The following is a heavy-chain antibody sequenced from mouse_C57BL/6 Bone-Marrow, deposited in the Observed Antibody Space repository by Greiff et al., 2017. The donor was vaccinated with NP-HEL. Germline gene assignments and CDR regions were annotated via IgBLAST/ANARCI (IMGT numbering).Heavy chain of an antibody. D-gene: IGHD2-10*02. J-gene: IGHJ4*01. V-gene: IGHV1-81*01. CDR1: GYTFTSYG. Sequence: VQRVESGAELARPGASVKLSCKASGYTFTSYGISWVKQRTGQGLEWIGEIYPRSGNTYYNEKFKGKATLTADKSSSTAYMELRSLTSEDSAVYFCARMRYGNYFYAMDYWGQGTSVTVSS. CDR2: IYPRSGNT. CDR3: ARMRYGNYFYAMDY.